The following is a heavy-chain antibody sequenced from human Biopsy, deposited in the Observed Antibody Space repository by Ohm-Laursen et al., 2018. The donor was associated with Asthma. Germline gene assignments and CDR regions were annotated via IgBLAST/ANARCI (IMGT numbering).Heavy chain of an antibody. CDR1: GDGVGTRGSY. CDR3: ARAVSSSSYWYFDL. V-gene: IGHV4-39*02. D-gene: IGHD6-6*01. CDR2: IYYRGRT. J-gene: IGHJ2*01. Sequence: SLTLSRTAIVAGDGVGTRGSYRGWPRQSQGKGLEWIGSIYYRGRTNYNPSLESRLTISADTSKNHFSLKVTSMTAADTAVYYCARAVSSSSYWYFDLWGRGDLVPVSS.